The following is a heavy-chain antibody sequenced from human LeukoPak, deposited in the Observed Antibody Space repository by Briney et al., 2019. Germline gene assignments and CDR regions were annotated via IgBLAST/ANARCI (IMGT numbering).Heavy chain of an antibody. CDR3: ARAGTRGDYDAFDI. D-gene: IGHD4-17*01. CDR2: IYSGGGT. V-gene: IGHV3-53*01. J-gene: IGHJ3*02. CDR1: GFTVSSNY. Sequence: PGGSLRLSCAASGFTVSSNYMTWVRQAPGKGLEWVSVIYSGGGTYSADSVQGRFTISRDNSKNTLYLQMNSLRAEDTAVYYCARAGTRGDYDAFDIWGQGAMVTVSS.